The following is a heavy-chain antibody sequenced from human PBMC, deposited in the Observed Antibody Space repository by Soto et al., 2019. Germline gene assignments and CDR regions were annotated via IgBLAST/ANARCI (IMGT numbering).Heavy chain of an antibody. D-gene: IGHD5-12*01. CDR2: INHSGST. V-gene: IGHV4-34*02. CDR1: GGSFSGYY. CDR3: ARGRWLRQSFDY. Sequence: QVQLEQWGAGLLKPSETLSLTCAVYGGSFSGYYWSWIRQPPGKGLEWIGEINHSGSTNYNPSLKSRVTIPVDPSKNQFSLNLYSVSAADAAVYYCARGRWLRQSFDYWGQGTLVTVSS. J-gene: IGHJ4*02.